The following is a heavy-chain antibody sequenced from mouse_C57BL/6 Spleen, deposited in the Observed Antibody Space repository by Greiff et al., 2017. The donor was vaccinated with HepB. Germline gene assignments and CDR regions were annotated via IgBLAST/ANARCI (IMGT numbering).Heavy chain of an antibody. CDR1: GYTFTSYD. D-gene: IGHD1-1*01. CDR3: AREGTTVAYAMDY. Sequence: VQLQQSGPELVKPGASVKLSCKASGYTFTSYDINWVKQRPGQGLEWIGWIYPRDGSTKYNEKFKGKATLTVDTSSSTAYMELHSLTSEDSAVDFCAREGTTVAYAMDYWGQGTSGTVSS. V-gene: IGHV1-85*01. J-gene: IGHJ4*01. CDR2: IYPRDGST.